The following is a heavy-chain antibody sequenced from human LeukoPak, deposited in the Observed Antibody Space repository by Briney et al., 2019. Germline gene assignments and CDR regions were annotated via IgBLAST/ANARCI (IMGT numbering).Heavy chain of an antibody. CDR2: ISHSGNT. J-gene: IGHJ4*02. Sequence: SETLSLTCAVYGGSFSGYYWNWIRQSPGKGLEWIAEISHSGNTNSNPSLKSRVIISTDTSKNQFSLRLSSVTAADTAVYYCARAADIVVVPAAWDYWGQGTLVTVSS. CDR3: ARAADIVVVPAAWDY. CDR1: GGSFSGYY. D-gene: IGHD2-2*01. V-gene: IGHV4-34*01.